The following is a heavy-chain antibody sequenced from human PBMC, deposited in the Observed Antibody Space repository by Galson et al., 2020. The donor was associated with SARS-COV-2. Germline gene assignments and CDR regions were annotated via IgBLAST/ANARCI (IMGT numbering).Heavy chain of an antibody. CDR3: AKFQSDRSSGSLYYYGMDV. CDR2: ISGSGGST. D-gene: IGHD6-19*01. CDR1: GFTFSSYA. V-gene: IGHV3-23*01. J-gene: IGHJ6*02. Sequence: GGSLRLSCAASGFTFSSYAMSWVRQAPGKGLEWVSAISGSGGSTYYADSVKGRFTISRDNSKNTLYLQMNSLRAEDTAVYYCAKFQSDRSSGSLYYYGMDVWGQGTTVTVSS.